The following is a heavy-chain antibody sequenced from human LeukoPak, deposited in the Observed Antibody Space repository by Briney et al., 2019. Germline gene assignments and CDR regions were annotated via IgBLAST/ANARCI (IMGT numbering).Heavy chain of an antibody. CDR2: IYYSGST. V-gene: IGHV4-31*03. Sequence: SQPLSLTCTVSGGSISSGGYYWSWIRQHPGKGLEWIGYIYYSGSTYYNPSLKSRVTISVDTSKNQFSLKLSSVTAADTAVYYCARDKHYYDSSGYTSAFDIWGQGTMVTVSS. D-gene: IGHD3-22*01. CDR1: GGSISSGGYY. J-gene: IGHJ3*02. CDR3: ARDKHYYDSSGYTSAFDI.